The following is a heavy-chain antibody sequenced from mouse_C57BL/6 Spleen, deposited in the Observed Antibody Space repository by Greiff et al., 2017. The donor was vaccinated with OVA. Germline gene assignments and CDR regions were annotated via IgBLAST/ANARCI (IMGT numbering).Heavy chain of an antibody. CDR2: ISSGGSYT. Sequence: VQLKESGGDLVKPGGSLKLSCAASGFTFSSYGMSWVRQTPDKRLEWVATISSGGSYTYSPASVKGRFTISRDNAKNTLYMQMSSLKSEETAMYYCARPHYYGSSYDWYFDVWGTGTTVTVSA. V-gene: IGHV5-6*01. J-gene: IGHJ1*03. D-gene: IGHD1-1*01. CDR1: GFTFSSYG. CDR3: ARPHYYGSSYDWYFDV.